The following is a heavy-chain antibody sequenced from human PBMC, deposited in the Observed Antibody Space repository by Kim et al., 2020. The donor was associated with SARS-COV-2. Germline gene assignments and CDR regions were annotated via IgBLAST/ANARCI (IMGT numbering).Heavy chain of an antibody. Sequence: GGSLRLSCAASGLTVSNNYMSWVRQAPGKGLEWVSIIYAGGSTYYAESVKGRFTISRHNSKNIVFLQMNSLRLEDTAKYYCVRDSPYYTGVSSNAMDVWGHGTNSTVSS. V-gene: IGHV3-53*04. D-gene: IGHD2-8*02. J-gene: IGHJ6*02. CDR3: VRDSPYYTGVSSNAMDV. CDR1: GLTVSNNY. CDR2: IYAGGST.